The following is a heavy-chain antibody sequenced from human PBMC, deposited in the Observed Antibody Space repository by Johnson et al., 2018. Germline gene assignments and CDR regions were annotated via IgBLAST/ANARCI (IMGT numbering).Heavy chain of an antibody. CDR2: IYPGDSDT. Sequence: VQLVQSGAEVKKPGESLKISCKGSGYRFTSYWIGWVRQMPGKGLEWMGIIYPGDSDTRYSPSFQGQVTISADKSISTAYLQWSSLKASDTAMDYCARHPRYYDILTGRDYYYYMDVWGKGTTVTVSS. J-gene: IGHJ6*03. CDR3: ARHPRYYDILTGRDYYYYMDV. CDR1: GYRFTSYW. V-gene: IGHV5-51*01. D-gene: IGHD3-9*01.